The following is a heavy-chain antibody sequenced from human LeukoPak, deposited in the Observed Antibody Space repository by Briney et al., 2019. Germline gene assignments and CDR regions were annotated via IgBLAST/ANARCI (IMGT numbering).Heavy chain of an antibody. Sequence: ASVKVSCKVSGYTLTELSMHWVRQAPGNGLEWRGGFDPEDGETIYAQKFQGRVTMTEDTSTDTAYMELSSLRSEDTAVYYCATDQGEGTRLFDYWGQGTLVTVSS. D-gene: IGHD2-2*01. CDR1: GYTLTELS. CDR2: FDPEDGET. V-gene: IGHV1-24*01. J-gene: IGHJ4*02. CDR3: ATDQGEGTRLFDY.